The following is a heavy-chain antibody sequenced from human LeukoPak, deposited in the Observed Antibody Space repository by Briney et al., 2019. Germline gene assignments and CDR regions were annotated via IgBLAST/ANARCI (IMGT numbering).Heavy chain of an antibody. CDR2: ISYDGSNK. J-gene: IGHJ4*02. D-gene: IGHD4-17*01. Sequence: PGRSLRLSCAASGFTFSSYDMHWVRQAPGKGLQWVAIISYDGSNKYYADSVKGRFTISRDNSRNTLYLQMNSLRAEDTAVYYCAKVIYGDYQIDYWGQGTLVTVSS. CDR1: GFTFSSYD. CDR3: AKVIYGDYQIDY. V-gene: IGHV3-30*18.